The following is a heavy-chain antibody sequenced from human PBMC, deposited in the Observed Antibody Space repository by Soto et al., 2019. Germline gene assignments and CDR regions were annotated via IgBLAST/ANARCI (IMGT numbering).Heavy chain of an antibody. Sequence: PGGSLRLSCAASGFTFSNAWMSWVRQAPGKGLEWVGRIKSKTDGGTTDYAAPVKGRFTISRDDSKNTLYLQMNSLKTEDTAVYYCTTGMEYNWNDAGYWGQGTLVTVSS. CDR3: TTGMEYNWNDAGY. CDR2: IKSKTDGGTT. CDR1: GFTFSNAW. V-gene: IGHV3-15*01. J-gene: IGHJ4*02. D-gene: IGHD1-1*01.